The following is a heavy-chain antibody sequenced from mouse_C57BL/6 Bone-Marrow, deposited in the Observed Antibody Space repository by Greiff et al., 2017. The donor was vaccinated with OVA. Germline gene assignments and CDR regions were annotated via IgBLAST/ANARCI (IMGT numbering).Heavy chain of an antibody. CDR3: ARDLITTVVAWYFDV. J-gene: IGHJ1*03. CDR2: IDPNSGGT. V-gene: IGHV1-72*01. CDR1: GYTLTSYW. D-gene: IGHD1-1*01. Sequence: VQLQQPGAELVKPGASVKLSCKASGYTLTSYWMHWVKQRPGRGLEWIGRIDPNSGGTKYNEKFKSKATLTVDKPSSTAYMQLSSLTSEDSAVYYCARDLITTVVAWYFDVWGTGTTVTVSS.